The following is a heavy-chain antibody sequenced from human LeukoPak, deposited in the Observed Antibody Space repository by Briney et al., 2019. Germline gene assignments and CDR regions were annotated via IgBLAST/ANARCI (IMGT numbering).Heavy chain of an antibody. CDR1: GGSISSYY. CDR2: IYHSGST. J-gene: IGHJ3*02. CDR3: ASIVLRYFDWFGFDI. D-gene: IGHD3-9*01. Sequence: SETLSLTCTVSGGSISSYYWSWIRQPPGKGLEWIGSIYHSGSTYYNPSLKSRVTISVDTSKNQFSLKLSSVTAADTAVYYCASIVLRYFDWFGFDIWGQGTMVTVSS. V-gene: IGHV4-59*08.